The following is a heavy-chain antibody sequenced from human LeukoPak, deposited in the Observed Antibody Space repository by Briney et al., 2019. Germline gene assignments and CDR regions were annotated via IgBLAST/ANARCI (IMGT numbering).Heavy chain of an antibody. Sequence: SETLSLTCTVSGDSVRSSSYFWAWIRQPPGKGLEWIANIYYSGSTYYNPSLKSRVTITLDTSKNQFFLNLTSVTAADTALYYCARGRGYDPVVFYFDYWGQGNLVTVSS. J-gene: IGHJ4*02. CDR3: ARGRGYDPVVFYFDY. V-gene: IGHV4-39*07. D-gene: IGHD5-12*01. CDR1: GDSVRSSSYF. CDR2: IYYSGST.